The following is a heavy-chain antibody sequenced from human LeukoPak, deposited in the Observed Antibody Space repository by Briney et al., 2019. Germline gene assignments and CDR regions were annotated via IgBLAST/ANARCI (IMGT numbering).Heavy chain of an antibody. CDR3: ARDLNDFWSGRAFDI. CDR2: INHSGST. CDR1: GGSFSGYY. Sequence: SETLSLTCAVYGGSFSGYYWNWIRQPPGKGLEWIGEINHSGSTNYNPSLKNRVTISVDMSKNQFSLKLSYVSAADTAVYYCARDLNDFWSGRAFDIWGQGTMVTVSS. D-gene: IGHD3-3*01. J-gene: IGHJ3*02. V-gene: IGHV4-34*01.